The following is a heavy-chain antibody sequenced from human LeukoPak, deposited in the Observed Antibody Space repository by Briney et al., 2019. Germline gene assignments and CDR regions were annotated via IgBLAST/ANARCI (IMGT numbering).Heavy chain of an antibody. CDR2: VRDNGSGT. CDR1: GFTFSTYA. J-gene: IGHJ4*02. D-gene: IGHD6-19*01. V-gene: IGHV3-23*01. CDR3: AKGKGSSGWYD. Sequence: GGSLRLSCAASGFTFSTYAMSWVRQARGRGLEWVSAVRDNGSGTYYADSVKGRFTISRVNSNTTPYLQMASMKLEDTALYDCAKGKGSSGWYDWGQGTLVTVSS.